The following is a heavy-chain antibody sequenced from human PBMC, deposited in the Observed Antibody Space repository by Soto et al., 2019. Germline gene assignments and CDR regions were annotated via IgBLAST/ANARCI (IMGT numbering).Heavy chain of an antibody. V-gene: IGHV1-69*01. Sequence: QVQLVQSGAEVKKPGSSVRVSCKSSGGVFSSFGLSWVRQAPGQGLEWMGGIIPIFGSANYAQKFQGRVMITADDSTSTVYMELSSLRSEDTALYYCARGRGNSAVITTFDYWGQGTLVTVSS. D-gene: IGHD3-16*01. CDR1: GGVFSSFG. J-gene: IGHJ4*02. CDR3: ARGRGNSAVITTFDY. CDR2: IIPIFGSA.